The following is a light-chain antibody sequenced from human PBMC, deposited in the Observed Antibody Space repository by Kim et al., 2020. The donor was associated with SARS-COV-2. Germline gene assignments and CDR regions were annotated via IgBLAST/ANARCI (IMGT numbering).Light chain of an antibody. CDR1: QSVDNF. CDR3: QQRSKWPPFT. V-gene: IGKV3-11*01. Sequence: SPGETAILSCRAIQSVDNFFAWYQQTPGQPPRLVIYDAFIRATDTPDRFSGSGYGTDFTLTINNLEPEDFAVYYCQQRSKWPPFTFGQGTKLEI. J-gene: IGKJ2*01. CDR2: DAF.